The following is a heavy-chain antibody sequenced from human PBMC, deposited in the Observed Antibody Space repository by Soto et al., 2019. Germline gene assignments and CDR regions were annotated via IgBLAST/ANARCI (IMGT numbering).Heavy chain of an antibody. V-gene: IGHV3-15*01. CDR1: GCTFSNAW. Sequence: GGSLRLSCAASGCTFSNAWMSWVRQAPGKGLEWVGRIKSKTDGGTTDYAAPVKGRFTISRDDSKNTLYLQMNSLKTEDTAVYYCTPATTDNWFDPWGQGTLVTVSS. D-gene: IGHD4-17*01. CDR2: IKSKTDGGTT. J-gene: IGHJ5*02. CDR3: TPATTDNWFDP.